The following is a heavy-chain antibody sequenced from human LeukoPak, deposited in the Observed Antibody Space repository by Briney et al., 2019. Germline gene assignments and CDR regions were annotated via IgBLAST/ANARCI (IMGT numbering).Heavy chain of an antibody. CDR2: ISSSGSTI. CDR3: ARARWIIADTAYYFDP. V-gene: IGHV3-48*03. D-gene: IGHD6-13*01. CDR1: GFTFSRSE. J-gene: IGHJ4*02. Sequence: GGSLRLSCAASGFTFSRSEMNWVRQAPGKGLEWVSYISSSGSTIYYADSVKGRFTISRNNAKSSLYLQMNSLRAEDTAVYYCARARWIIADTAYYFDPCSQGNLVIVSS.